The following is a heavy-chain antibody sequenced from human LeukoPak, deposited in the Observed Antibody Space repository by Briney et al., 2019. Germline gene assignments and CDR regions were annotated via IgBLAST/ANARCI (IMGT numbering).Heavy chain of an antibody. D-gene: IGHD3-10*01. Sequence: PGGSLRLSCAASGFIFSNYWMSWVRQAPGKGPEWVGDIKTDGSDKYYVGSVKGRFTSSRDNAKNSLYLQMNSLRAEDTAVYYCARDSLIQYGSGSYWGFDYWGQGILVTVSS. CDR3: ARDSLIQYGSGSYWGFDY. CDR2: IKTDGSDK. CDR1: GFIFSNYW. J-gene: IGHJ4*02. V-gene: IGHV3-7*03.